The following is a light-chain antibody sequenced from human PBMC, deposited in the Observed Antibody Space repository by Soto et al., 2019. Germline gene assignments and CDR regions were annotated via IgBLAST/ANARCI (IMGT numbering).Light chain of an antibody. Sequence: QSALTQPASVSGSPGQSVTISCTGTNSDVANYDLVSWYQQHPGKAPKLLIYQVSKRPSGLSIRFSGSKSGNTASLTISGLQADDEAEYYCCSYAGSHTWVFGGGTKVTVL. J-gene: IGLJ3*02. CDR3: CSYAGSHTWV. CDR1: NSDVANYDL. V-gene: IGLV2-23*02. CDR2: QVS.